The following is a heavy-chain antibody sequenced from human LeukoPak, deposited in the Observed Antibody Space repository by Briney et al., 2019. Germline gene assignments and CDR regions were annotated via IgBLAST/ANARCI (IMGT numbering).Heavy chain of an antibody. CDR2: INPNSGGT. D-gene: IGHD1-26*01. Sequence: ASVKVSCKASGYTFTGYYMHWVRQAPGQGLEWMGWINPNSGGTNYAQKFQGRVTMTRDTSISTAYMELSRLRSDDTAVYYCARVRSVWELLRGVVDYWGQGTLVTVSS. V-gene: IGHV1-2*02. CDR1: GYTFTGYY. CDR3: ARVRSVWELLRGVVDY. J-gene: IGHJ4*02.